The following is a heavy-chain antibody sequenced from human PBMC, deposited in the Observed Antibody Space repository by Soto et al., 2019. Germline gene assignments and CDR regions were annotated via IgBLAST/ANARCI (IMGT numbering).Heavy chain of an antibody. V-gene: IGHV4-39*01. CDR3: ARASYYDNANWFDP. D-gene: IGHD3-16*01. CDR2: IYYSGST. Sequence: TSETLSLTCTVSGGSISSSSYYWGWIRQPPGKGLEWIGSIYYSGSTYYNPSLKSRVTISVDTSKNQFSLKLSSVTAADTAVYYCARASYYDNANWFDPWGQGTLVTVSS. CDR1: GGSISSSSYY. J-gene: IGHJ5*02.